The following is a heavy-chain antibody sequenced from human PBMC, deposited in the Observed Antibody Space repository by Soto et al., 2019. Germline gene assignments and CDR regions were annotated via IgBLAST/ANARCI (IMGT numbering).Heavy chain of an antibody. CDR2: IIPILGIA. CDR1: GGTFSSYT. V-gene: IGHV1-69*04. CDR3: ARDRVAPIPYSYYSYYMDV. Sequence: GASVKVSCKASGGTFSSYTISWVRQAPGQGLEWMGRIIPILGIANYAQKFQGRVTITADKSTSTAYMELSSLRSEDTAVYYCARDRVAPIPYSYYSYYMDVWGKGTTVTVSS. D-gene: IGHD5-12*01. J-gene: IGHJ6*03.